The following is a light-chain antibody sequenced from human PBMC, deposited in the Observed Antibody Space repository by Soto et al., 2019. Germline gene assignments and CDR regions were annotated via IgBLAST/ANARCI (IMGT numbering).Light chain of an antibody. J-gene: IGLJ1*01. CDR3: SSNTGTSFLV. Sequence: QSALTQPASVSGSPGQSITISCIGTSSDIGGSYHVSWHQQHPGKAPKLIIYDVTNRPSGVSNRFSGSKTGNTASLIISGRQAEEGVVYYCSSNTGTSFLVFGSGTKLTVL. V-gene: IGLV2-14*03. CDR2: DVT. CDR1: SSDIGGSYH.